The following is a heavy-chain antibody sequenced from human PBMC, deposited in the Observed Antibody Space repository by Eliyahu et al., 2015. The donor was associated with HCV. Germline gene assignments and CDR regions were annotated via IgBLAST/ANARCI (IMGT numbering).Heavy chain of an antibody. CDR1: GFSFSGYT. CDR2: ISASGGST. V-gene: IGHV3-23*01. J-gene: IGHJ4*02. D-gene: IGHD2-21*02. CDR3: AKRFGDFIDY. Sequence: EVQLLESGGGLVQPGGSLRLSCAASGFSFSGYTMTWVRQAPGKGLEWVSTISASGGSTYYGDSVKGRFTIFRDNSKNTVNLQMNSLRAEDTAVYYCAKRFGDFIDYWGQGTLVTVSS.